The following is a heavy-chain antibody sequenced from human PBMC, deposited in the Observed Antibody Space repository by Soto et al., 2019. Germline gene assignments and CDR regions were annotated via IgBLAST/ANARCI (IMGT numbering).Heavy chain of an antibody. CDR2: ISAYNGNT. D-gene: IGHD3-3*01. CDR3: ARDFPTYYDFWSGYYPVDY. V-gene: IGHV1-18*04. CDR1: GYTFTSYG. J-gene: IGHJ4*02. Sequence: ASVKVSCKASGYTFTSYGISWVRQAPGQGLEWMGWISAYNGNTNYAQKLQGRVTMTTDTSTSTAYMELRSLRSDDTAVYYCARDFPTYYDFWSGYYPVDYWGQGTLVSVSA.